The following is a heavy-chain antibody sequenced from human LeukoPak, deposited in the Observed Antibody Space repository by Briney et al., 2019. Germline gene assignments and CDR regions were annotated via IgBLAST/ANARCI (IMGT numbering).Heavy chain of an antibody. CDR1: XFTFSSYG. Sequence: XFTFSSYGMHWVRQAPGKGLEWVAVIWYDGSNKYYADSVKGRFTISRDNSKNTLYLQMNSLRAEDTAVYYCARDSPFTYLDYWGQGTLVTVSS. J-gene: IGHJ4*02. V-gene: IGHV3-33*01. CDR3: ARDSPFTYLDY. CDR2: IWYDGSNK.